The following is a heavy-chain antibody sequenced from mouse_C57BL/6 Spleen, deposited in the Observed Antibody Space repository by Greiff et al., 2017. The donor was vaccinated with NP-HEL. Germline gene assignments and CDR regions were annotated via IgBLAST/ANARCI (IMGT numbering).Heavy chain of an antibody. D-gene: IGHD1-1*01. Sequence: QVQLKQSGPGLVAPSQSLSITCTVSGFSLTSYGVHWVRQPPGKGLEWLVVIWSDGSTTYNSALKSRLSISKDNSKSQVFLKMNSLQTDDTDMYYCARQGDHYVPFADWVQGTLVAVSA. CDR3: ARQGDHYVPFAD. CDR1: GFSLTSYG. J-gene: IGHJ3*01. CDR2: IWSDGST. V-gene: IGHV2-6-1*01.